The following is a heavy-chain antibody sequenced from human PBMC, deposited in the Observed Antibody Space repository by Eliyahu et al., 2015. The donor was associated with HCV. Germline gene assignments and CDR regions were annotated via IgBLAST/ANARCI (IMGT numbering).Heavy chain of an antibody. CDR2: IYYSGST. V-gene: IGHV4-59*01. D-gene: IGHD4-17*01. CDR3: ARLPFKNKRTVTDNG. CDR1: GGSXSSYY. Sequence: QVQLQESGPGLVKPSETLSLTCXVSGGSXSSYYWSWIRQPPGKGLEWIGYIYYSGSTNYNPSLKSRVTISVDTSKNQFSLKLSSVTAADTAVYYCARLPFKNKRTVTDNGWGQGTLVTVSS. J-gene: IGHJ4*02.